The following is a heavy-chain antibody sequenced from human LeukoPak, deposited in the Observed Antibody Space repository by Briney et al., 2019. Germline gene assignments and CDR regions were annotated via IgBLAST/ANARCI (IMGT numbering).Heavy chain of an antibody. CDR1: GYSISSGYY. Sequence: PSETLSLTCAVSGYSISSGYYWGWIRQPPGKGLEWIGSIYHSGSTYYNPSLKSRVTISVDTSKNQFSLKLSSVTAADTAVYYCARGEVVVVPAAIRFDSWGQGTLVTVSS. D-gene: IGHD2-2*01. CDR3: ARGEVVVVPAAIRFDS. CDR2: IYHSGST. V-gene: IGHV4-38-2*01. J-gene: IGHJ5*01.